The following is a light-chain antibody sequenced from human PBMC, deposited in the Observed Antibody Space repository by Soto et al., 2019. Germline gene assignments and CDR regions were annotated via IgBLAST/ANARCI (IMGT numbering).Light chain of an antibody. CDR3: SSYTSSSSLYV. V-gene: IGLV2-14*01. CDR1: SSDVGGYNY. CDR2: DVS. Sequence: QSALTQPASVSGSPGQSITISCTGTSSDVGGYNYGSWYQQHPGKAPKLMIYDVSNRPTGVSNRFSGSKSGNTASLTISGLQAEDEADYDCSSYTSSSSLYVFGTGTTLTVL. J-gene: IGLJ1*01.